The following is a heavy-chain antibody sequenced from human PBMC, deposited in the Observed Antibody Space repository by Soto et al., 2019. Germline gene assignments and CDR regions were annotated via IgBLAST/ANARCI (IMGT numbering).Heavy chain of an antibody. CDR3: ARSTRFYYGWGAQGDMDV. Sequence: QVQLQQWGAGLLKPSETLSLTCAVYGGSFSGYYWSWIRQPPGKGLEWIGEINHSGSTNYNPSLKSRGAISVDTAEKQFSLELSSVTAADTAVYYCARSTRFYYGWGAQGDMDVWGQGTTVTVSS. CDR1: GGSFSGYY. D-gene: IGHD3-10*01. CDR2: INHSGST. V-gene: IGHV4-34*01. J-gene: IGHJ6*02.